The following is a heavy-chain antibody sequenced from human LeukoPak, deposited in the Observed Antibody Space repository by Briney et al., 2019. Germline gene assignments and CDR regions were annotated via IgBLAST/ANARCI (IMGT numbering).Heavy chain of an antibody. D-gene: IGHD3-3*02. CDR1: GYTFTGYS. CDR3: ARGPISGGMDV. CDR2: INPNSGGT. J-gene: IGHJ6*02. V-gene: IGHV1-2*02. Sequence: ASVKVSCKASGYTFTGYSVHWVRQAPGQGLEWMGWINPNSGGTKYALKFQGRVTMTRDTSISTAYMELSRLTSDDTAVYYCARGPISGGMDVWGQGTTVTVSS.